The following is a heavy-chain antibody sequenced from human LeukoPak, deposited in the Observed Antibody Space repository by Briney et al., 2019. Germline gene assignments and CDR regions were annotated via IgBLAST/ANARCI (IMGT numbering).Heavy chain of an antibody. D-gene: IGHD5-18*01. J-gene: IGHJ4*02. V-gene: IGHV3-48*03. CDR1: GFTFSSYE. CDR3: TRGGYSYGSAKYFDY. CDR2: ISGSGTTI. Sequence: GGSLRLSCAASGFTFSSYEMNWVRQAPGKGLEWVSYISGSGTTISYADSVKGRSTISRDNAKNSLYLQMNSLRAEDTAVYFCTRGGYSYGSAKYFDYWGQGTLVTVSS.